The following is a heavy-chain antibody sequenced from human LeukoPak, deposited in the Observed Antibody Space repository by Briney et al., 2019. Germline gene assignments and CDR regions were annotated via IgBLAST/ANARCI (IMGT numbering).Heavy chain of an antibody. V-gene: IGHV3-48*04. CDR1: GFTFDSYS. J-gene: IGHJ4*02. Sequence: GGSLRLSCAASGFTFDSYSMSWVRQAPGKGLEWVSYITSSSSTIYYPDSVKDRFTISRDNAKNSLYLQMNSLRAEDTAVYYCARPLRESGYFYFDYWGQGTLVTVSS. CDR3: ARPLRESGYFYFDY. D-gene: IGHD3-3*01. CDR2: ITSSSSTI.